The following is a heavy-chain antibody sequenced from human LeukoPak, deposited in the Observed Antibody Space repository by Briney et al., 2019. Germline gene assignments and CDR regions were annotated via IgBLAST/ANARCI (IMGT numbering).Heavy chain of an antibody. CDR1: GYTLTELS. CDR3: ATDLGCSSTSCSDY. V-gene: IGHV1-24*01. J-gene: IGHJ4*02. D-gene: IGHD2-2*01. CDR2: VDPEDGET. Sequence: ASVKVSCKVSGYTLTELSMHWVRQAPGKGLEWMGGVDPEDGETIYAQKFQGRVTMTEDTSTDTAYMELSSLRSEDTAVYYCATDLGCSSTSCSDYWGQGTLVTVSS.